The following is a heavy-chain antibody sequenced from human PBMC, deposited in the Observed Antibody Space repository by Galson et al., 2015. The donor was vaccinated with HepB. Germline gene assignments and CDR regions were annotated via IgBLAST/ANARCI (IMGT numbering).Heavy chain of an antibody. CDR2: IYHSGST. D-gene: IGHD2-2*01. V-gene: IGHV4-4*02. CDR1: GGSISSSNW. CDR3: ARDSDIVVVPAAMRGYNWFDP. Sequence: LSLTCAVSGGSISSSNWWSWVRQPPGKGLEWIGEIYHSGSTNYNPSLKSRVTISVDKSKNQFSLKLSSVTAADTAVYYCARDSDIVVVPAAMRGYNWFDPWGQGTLVTVSS. J-gene: IGHJ5*02.